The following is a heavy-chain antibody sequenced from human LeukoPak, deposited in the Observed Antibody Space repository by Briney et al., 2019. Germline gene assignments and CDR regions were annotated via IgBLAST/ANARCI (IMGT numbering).Heavy chain of an antibody. D-gene: IGHD3-10*01. CDR2: INPNSGGT. CDR1: GYAFTGYY. CDR3: ARGHRLLLWFGELSWFDP. V-gene: IGHV1-2*02. Sequence: GASVKVSCKASGYAFTGYYMHWVRQAPGQGLEWMGWINPNSGGTNYAQKFQGRVTMTRDTSISTAYMELSRLRSDDTAVYYCARGHRLLLWFGELSWFDPWGQGTLVTVSS. J-gene: IGHJ5*02.